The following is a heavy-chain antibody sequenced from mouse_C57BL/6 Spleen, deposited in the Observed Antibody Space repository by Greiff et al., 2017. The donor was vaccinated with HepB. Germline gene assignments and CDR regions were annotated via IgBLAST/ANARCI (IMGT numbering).Heavy chain of an antibody. V-gene: IGHV1-80*01. CDR1: GYAFSSYW. D-gene: IGHD1-1*01. Sequence: QVHVKQSGAELVKPGASVKISCKASGYAFSSYWMNWVKQRPGKGLEWIGQIYPGDGDTNYNGKFKGKATLTADKSSSTAYRQHSSRTSEDSAVYFCARDYGSSYGYFDVWGTGTTVTVSS. CDR2: IYPGDGDT. CDR3: ARDYGSSYGYFDV. J-gene: IGHJ1*03.